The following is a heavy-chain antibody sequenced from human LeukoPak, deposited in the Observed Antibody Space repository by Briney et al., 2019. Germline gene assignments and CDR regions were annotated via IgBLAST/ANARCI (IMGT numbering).Heavy chain of an antibody. V-gene: IGHV3-30*07. D-gene: IGHD1-26*01. Sequence: GGSLRLSCAASGFTFSSYAMHWVRQAPGKGLEWVAVISYDGSNKYYADSVKGRFTISRDNARNTLYLLMHSLRAEDTAIYYCARNFVGSITSDFDSWGQGTQVTVSS. CDR1: GFTFSSYA. CDR3: ARNFVGSITSDFDS. J-gene: IGHJ4*02. CDR2: ISYDGSNK.